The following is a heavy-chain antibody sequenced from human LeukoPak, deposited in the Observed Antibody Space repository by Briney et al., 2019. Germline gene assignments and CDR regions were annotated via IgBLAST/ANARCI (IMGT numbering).Heavy chain of an antibody. Sequence: PSETLSLTCTVSGGSISSSSYYWGWIRQPPGKGLEWIGSIYYSGSTYYNPSLKSRVTISVDTSKNQFSLKLSSVTAADTAVYYCARSDPGFDYWGQGTLVTVSS. CDR1: GGSISSSSYY. CDR2: IYYSGST. J-gene: IGHJ4*02. V-gene: IGHV4-39*01. CDR3: ARSDPGFDY.